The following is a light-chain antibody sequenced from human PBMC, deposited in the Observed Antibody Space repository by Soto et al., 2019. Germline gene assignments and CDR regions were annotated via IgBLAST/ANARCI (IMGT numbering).Light chain of an antibody. CDR2: EVT. CDR3: SSYTASNTEV. V-gene: IGLV2-14*01. J-gene: IGLJ1*01. CDR1: STDVGHYNY. Sequence: QPVLTQPASVSGSPGQSITISCTGTSTDVGHYNYVSWYQQHPGKAPKLIIYEVTNRPSGVSNRFSGSKSGNTASLTISGLQAEDESDYYCSSYTASNTEVFGSGTKVTVL.